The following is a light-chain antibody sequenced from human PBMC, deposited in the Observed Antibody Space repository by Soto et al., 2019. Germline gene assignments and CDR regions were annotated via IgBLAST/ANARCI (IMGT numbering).Light chain of an antibody. Sequence: QSVLTQPASVSGSPGPSITISCSGTSSDIGAYNYVSWYQQHPGNAPKLISYDVSDRPSGVSNRFSGSKSGNTASLTISGLQTEDEAHYYCSSQAVSSTLVFGGGTKLTVL. CDR2: DVS. CDR3: SSQAVSSTLV. CDR1: SSDIGAYNY. J-gene: IGLJ2*01. V-gene: IGLV2-14*01.